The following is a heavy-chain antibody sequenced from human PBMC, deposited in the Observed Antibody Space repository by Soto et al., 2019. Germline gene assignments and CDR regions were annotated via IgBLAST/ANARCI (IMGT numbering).Heavy chain of an antibody. J-gene: IGHJ6*02. CDR3: AKETRYYYGMDV. CDR2: ISWNSGSI. CDR1: GFTFKSYA. Sequence: GGSLRLSCAASGFTFKSYAMTWVRQAPGKGLEWVSGISWNSGSIGYADSVKGRFTVSRDNAKNSLYLQMNSLRAEDTALYYCAKETRYYYGMDVWGQGTTVTVSS. V-gene: IGHV3-9*01.